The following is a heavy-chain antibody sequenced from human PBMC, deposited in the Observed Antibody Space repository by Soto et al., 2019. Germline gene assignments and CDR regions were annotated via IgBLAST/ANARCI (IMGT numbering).Heavy chain of an antibody. CDR3: ARGKYDFWSGYPNPEYYFDY. D-gene: IGHD3-3*01. CDR1: GFTFSSYA. Sequence: GRSLRLSCAASGFTFSSYAMHWVRQAPGKGLEWVAVISYDGSNKYYADSVKGRFTISRDNSKNTLYLQMNSLRAEDTAVYYCARGKYDFWSGYPNPEYYFDYWGQGTLVTVSS. V-gene: IGHV3-30-3*01. J-gene: IGHJ4*02. CDR2: ISYDGSNK.